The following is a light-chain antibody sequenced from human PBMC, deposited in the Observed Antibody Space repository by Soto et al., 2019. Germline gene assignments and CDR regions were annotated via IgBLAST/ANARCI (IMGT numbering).Light chain of an antibody. V-gene: IGLV1-40*01. CDR1: SSNIGAAYS. CDR2: GDT. CDR3: QSYESSRGGYV. J-gene: IGLJ1*01. Sequence: QSARAQPPSVSGAPGQRVTISCTRSSSNIGAAYSVHWYQQLPGTAPRLLIFGDTSRPSGVPDRFSASESGTSASLVITGLQAEDEADYYCQSYESSRGGYVFGTGTKVTVL.